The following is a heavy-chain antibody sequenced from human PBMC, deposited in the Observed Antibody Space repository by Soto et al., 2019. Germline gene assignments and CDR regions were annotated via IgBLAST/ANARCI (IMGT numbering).Heavy chain of an antibody. Sequence: ASVKVSCKASGYTFTSYGINWVRQATGQGLEWMGWMNPNSGNTGYAQKFQGRVTMTRNTSISTAYMELSSLRSEDTAVYYCARGEFWSGYYNGDYWGQGTLVTVSS. CDR2: MNPNSGNT. V-gene: IGHV1-8*02. CDR1: GYTFTSYG. D-gene: IGHD3-3*01. J-gene: IGHJ4*02. CDR3: ARGEFWSGYYNGDY.